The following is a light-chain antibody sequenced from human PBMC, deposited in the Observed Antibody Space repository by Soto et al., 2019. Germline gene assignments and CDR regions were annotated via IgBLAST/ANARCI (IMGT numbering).Light chain of an antibody. CDR2: AAS. Sequence: DIQLTQSPSFLSASVGDRVTITCRASQGISSFLAWYQQKPGKAPNLLIYAASTLQSWVPSRFSGSGSGTEFTLTISSLQPEDFATYYCQQLHSYPRTFGQGTKVEIK. CDR1: QGISSF. J-gene: IGKJ1*01. V-gene: IGKV1-9*01. CDR3: QQLHSYPRT.